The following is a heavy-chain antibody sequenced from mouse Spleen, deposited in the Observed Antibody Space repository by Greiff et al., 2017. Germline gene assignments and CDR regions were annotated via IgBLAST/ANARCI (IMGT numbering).Heavy chain of an antibody. Sequence: VKVVESGAELVKPGASVKMSCKASGYTFTSYTMHWVKQRPGQGLEWIGYINPSSGYTEYNQKFKDKTTLTADKSSSTAYMQLSSLTSEDSAVYYCARLLRGDYWGQGTTLTVSS. CDR1: GYTFTSYT. CDR2: INPSSGYT. D-gene: IGHD1-1*01. V-gene: IGHV1-4*02. J-gene: IGHJ2*01. CDR3: ARLLRGDY.